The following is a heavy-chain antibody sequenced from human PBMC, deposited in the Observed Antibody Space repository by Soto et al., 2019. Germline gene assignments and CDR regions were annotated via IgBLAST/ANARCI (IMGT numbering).Heavy chain of an antibody. CDR1: GYGFTSYW. CDR2: IYPGDSDT. V-gene: IGHV5-51*01. Sequence: GESLKISFKGSGYGFTSYWICWVRQMPGKGLEWMGIIYPGDSDTRYSPSFQGQVTISADKSISTAYLQWSSLKASDTAMYYCARLSSIAEANWFDPGGQGTLVTVSS. D-gene: IGHD6-19*01. CDR3: ARLSSIAEANWFDP. J-gene: IGHJ5*02.